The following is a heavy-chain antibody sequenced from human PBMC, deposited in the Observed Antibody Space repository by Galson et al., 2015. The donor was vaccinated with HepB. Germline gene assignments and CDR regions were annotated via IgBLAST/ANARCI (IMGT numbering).Heavy chain of an antibody. V-gene: IGHV1-3*01. D-gene: IGHD2-2*01. CDR3: ARGLVPSAIAYYFYGLDL. J-gene: IGHJ6*02. Sequence: SVKVSCKASGFTFTYYGFHWVRQAPGQRLEWMGWISPVNGRTQYSERFQGRVTFSSDTSASTAYLDLYSLRSEDTAVYYCARGLVPSAIAYYFYGLDLWGQGTTVTVSS. CDR1: GFTFTYYG. CDR2: ISPVNGRT.